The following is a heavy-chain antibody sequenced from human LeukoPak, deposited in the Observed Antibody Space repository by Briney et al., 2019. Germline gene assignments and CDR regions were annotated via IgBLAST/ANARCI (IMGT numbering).Heavy chain of an antibody. D-gene: IGHD3-22*01. Sequence: NPSETLSLTCTVSGYSISSDYYWGWIRQPPGKGLEWIGSIYQSGSTYYNPSLKSRVTISVDTSRNQFSLKLNSVTAADTAVYYCAKSNGYGLIDIWGQGTMVTVSP. CDR2: IYQSGST. CDR3: AKSNGYGLIDI. V-gene: IGHV4-38-2*02. CDR1: GYSISSDYY. J-gene: IGHJ3*02.